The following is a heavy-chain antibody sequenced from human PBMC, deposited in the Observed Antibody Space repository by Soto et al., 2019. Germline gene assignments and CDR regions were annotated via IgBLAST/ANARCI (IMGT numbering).Heavy chain of an antibody. Sequence: EVQLLESGGGLVQPGGSLRLSCAASGFTFSSYAMSWVRQAPGKGLEWVSAISGSGGSTYYADSVKGRFTISRDNSKNTLYLQMNSLRAEDTAVYYCARNRGRLQLVFWFDPWGQGTLVTVSS. V-gene: IGHV3-23*01. CDR3: ARNRGRLQLVFWFDP. J-gene: IGHJ5*02. D-gene: IGHD6-13*01. CDR2: ISGSGGST. CDR1: GFTFSSYA.